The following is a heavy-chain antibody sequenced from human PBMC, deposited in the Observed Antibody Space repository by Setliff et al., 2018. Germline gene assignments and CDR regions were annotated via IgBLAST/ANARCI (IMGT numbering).Heavy chain of an antibody. CDR3: ARGRNPPWSGYPYYYMDV. Sequence: SVKVSCKASGGTFSSYASSWVRQATGQGLEWMGRIIPIFGTANYAQKFQGRVTITADKSTSTADMELSSLRSEDTAVYYCARGRNPPWSGYPYYYMDVWGKGTTVTVSS. CDR2: IIPIFGTA. D-gene: IGHD3-3*01. J-gene: IGHJ6*03. CDR1: GGTFSSYA. V-gene: IGHV1-69*06.